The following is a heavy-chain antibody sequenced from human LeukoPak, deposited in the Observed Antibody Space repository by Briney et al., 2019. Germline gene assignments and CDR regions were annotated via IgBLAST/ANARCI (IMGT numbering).Heavy chain of an antibody. CDR2: INHSGST. CDR3: ARGGRDGYTKYNWFDP. Sequence: SETLSLTCAVYGGSFSGYYWSWIRQPPGKGLEWIGEINHSGSTNYNPSLKSRVTISVDTSKSQFSLKLSSVTAADTAVYYCARGGRDGYTKYNWFDPWGQGTLVTVSS. D-gene: IGHD5-24*01. J-gene: IGHJ5*02. CDR1: GGSFSGYY. V-gene: IGHV4-34*01.